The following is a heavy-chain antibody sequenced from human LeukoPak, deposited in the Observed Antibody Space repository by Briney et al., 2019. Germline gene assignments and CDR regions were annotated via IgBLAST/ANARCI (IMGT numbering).Heavy chain of an antibody. CDR2: IYHSGRT. CDR3: ARRDYDSSGYNWFDP. V-gene: IGHV4-38-2*02. D-gene: IGHD3-22*01. CDR1: GYSISSGYY. J-gene: IGHJ5*02. Sequence: SETLSLTCTVSGYSISSGYYWGWIRQPPGKGLEWIGSIYHSGRTFYNPSLKSRVTISVDTSKNQFSLKLSPVTAADTAVYYCARRDYDSSGYNWFDPWGQGTLVTVSS.